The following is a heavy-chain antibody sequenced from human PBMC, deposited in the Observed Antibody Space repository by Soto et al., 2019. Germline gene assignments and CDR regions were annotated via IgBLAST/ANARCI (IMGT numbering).Heavy chain of an antibody. D-gene: IGHD3-9*01. J-gene: IGHJ6*02. CDR3: ARDTCLPMTGTVYYYGIDV. CDR1: GFIFSSYG. V-gene: IGHV3-48*02. CDR2: ISSSSSTI. Sequence: EVQLVESGGGLVQPGGSLRLSCAASGFIFSSYGMNWVRQAPGKGLEWVSYISSSSSTIYYVDSVKGRFTISRVNDKNSRYLLMNSLRNEDTTAYSCARDTCLPMTGTVYYYGIDVWGQGTTVTVAS.